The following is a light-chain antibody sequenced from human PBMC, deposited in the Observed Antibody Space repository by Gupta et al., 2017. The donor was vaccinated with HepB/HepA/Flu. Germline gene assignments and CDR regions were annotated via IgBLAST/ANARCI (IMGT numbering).Light chain of an antibody. J-gene: IGLJ2*01. CDR3: SSYAGSNNLV. CDR2: EVS. CDR1: SSDVGGYNY. Sequence: QSAPTPPPSASVSPAQSVTISCTGTSSDVGGYNYVSWYQQHPGKAPTLTIYEVSKRPSGVPDRFSCSQSGNTASLTVSGLQAEDEADYYCSSYAGSNNLVFGGGTKLTVL. V-gene: IGLV2-8*01.